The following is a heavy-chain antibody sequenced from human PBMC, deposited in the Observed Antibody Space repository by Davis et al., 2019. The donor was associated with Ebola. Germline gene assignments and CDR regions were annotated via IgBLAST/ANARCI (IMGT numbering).Heavy chain of an antibody. CDR2: IISPFGTI. CDR1: GGTLISYA. V-gene: IGHV1-69*13. CDR3: ARDRYSDGSGYFFEQSH. J-gene: IGHJ4*02. Sequence: SVKVSCKVAGGTLISYAVTWVRQAPGQGLEWMGGIISPFGTINFAQKFQGRVTITADESTSTAYMELSSLRSEDTAVYYCARDRYSDGSGYFFEQSHWGQGTLVTVSS. D-gene: IGHD3-22*01.